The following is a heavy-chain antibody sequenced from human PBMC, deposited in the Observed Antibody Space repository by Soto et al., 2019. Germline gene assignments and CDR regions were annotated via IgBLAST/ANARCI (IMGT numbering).Heavy chain of an antibody. CDR3: ARDRCFDGSCYSASDS. J-gene: IGHJ5*01. Sequence: GGSLRLSCAASGFSFSTYDMDWVRQDPGKAPEWIAHISTTSFTIYYADSVKGRFTISRDNVRNSLYLEMKSLRDEDTAVYYCARDRCFDGSCYSASDSWGQGILVTVSS. CDR2: ISTTSFTI. CDR1: GFSFSTYD. D-gene: IGHD2-15*01. V-gene: IGHV3-48*02.